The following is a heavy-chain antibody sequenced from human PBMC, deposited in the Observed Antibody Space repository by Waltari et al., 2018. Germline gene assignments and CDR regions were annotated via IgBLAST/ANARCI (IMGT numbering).Heavy chain of an antibody. CDR3: AREMVVATTIDY. J-gene: IGHJ4*02. D-gene: IGHD2-15*01. CDR2: ISYDGSNK. CDR1: GFTFSNCA. Sequence: VQLVESGGGLVQPGRSLRLSCAASGFTFSNCAMHWVRQAPGKGLEWVAVISYDGSNKYYADSLKGRFTISRDNSKNTLYLRLNSLRTEDTAVYYCAREMVVATTIDYWGQGTLVTVSS. V-gene: IGHV3-30*01.